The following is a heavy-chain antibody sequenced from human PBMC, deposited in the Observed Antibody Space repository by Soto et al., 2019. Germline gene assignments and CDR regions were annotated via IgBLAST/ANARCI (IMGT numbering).Heavy chain of an antibody. Sequence: SETLSLTCAVYGGSFSGYYWSWIRQPPGKGLEWIGEINHSGSTNYNPSLKSRVTISVDTSKNQFSLKLSSVTAADTAVYYCARGVVNRDFQHWGQGTLVTVSS. V-gene: IGHV4-34*01. D-gene: IGHD3-22*01. CDR3: ARGVVNRDFQH. J-gene: IGHJ1*01. CDR2: INHSGST. CDR1: GGSFSGYY.